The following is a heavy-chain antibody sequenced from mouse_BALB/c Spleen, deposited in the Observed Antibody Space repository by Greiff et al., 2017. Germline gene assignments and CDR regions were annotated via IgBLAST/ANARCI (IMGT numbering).Heavy chain of an antibody. V-gene: IGHV1-7*01. J-gene: IGHJ4*01. CDR3: AREMGYGYEYYAMDY. CDR2: INPSTGYT. CDR1: GYTFTSYW. D-gene: IGHD2-2*01. Sequence: QVHVKQSGAELAKPGASVKMSCKASGYTFTSYWMHWVKQRPGQGLEWIGYINPSTGYTEYNQKFKDKATLTADKSSSTAYMQLSSLTSEDSAVYYCAREMGYGYEYYAMDYWGQGTSVTVSS.